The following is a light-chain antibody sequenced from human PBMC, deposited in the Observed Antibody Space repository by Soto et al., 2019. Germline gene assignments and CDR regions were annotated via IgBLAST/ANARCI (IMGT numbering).Light chain of an antibody. J-gene: IGKJ2*01. V-gene: IGKV3-20*01. CDR2: GAS. Sequence: EIVLTQSPGTLSLSPGERATLSSRASQSVSSTYLAWYQQKPGQAPRLLIYGASSRATGIPDRFSGSGSGTDFTLTISRLEPEDFAVYYCQQYDNSLYTFGQGTKLEI. CDR1: QSVSSTY. CDR3: QQYDNSLYT.